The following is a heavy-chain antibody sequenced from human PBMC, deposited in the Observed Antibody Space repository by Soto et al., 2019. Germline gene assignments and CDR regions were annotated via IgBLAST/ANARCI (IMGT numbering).Heavy chain of an antibody. Sequence: TVSGGSISSYYWSWIRQPPGKGLEWIGYIYYSGSTNYNPSLKSRVTISVDTSKNQFSLKLSSVTATDTAVYYCAREWGYGMDVWGQGTTVTVSS. V-gene: IGHV4-59*01. CDR3: AREWGYGMDV. J-gene: IGHJ6*02. D-gene: IGHD3-16*01. CDR1: GGSISSYY. CDR2: IYYSGST.